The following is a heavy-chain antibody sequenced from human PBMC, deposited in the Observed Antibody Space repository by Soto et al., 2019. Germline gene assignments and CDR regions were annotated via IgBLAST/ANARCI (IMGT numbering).Heavy chain of an antibody. CDR3: AQVPGARNYYFYGMDV. J-gene: IGHJ6*02. CDR1: GLSFSDNA. CDR2: ISAGSSDT. Sequence: GGSLRLSCAASGLSFSDNAMSWVRQAPGKRLEWVSTISAGSSDTFYADSVKGRFTISRDNSKNTLFLQMNSVRADDTAVYYCAQVPGARNYYFYGMDVWGQGTTVTVSS. V-gene: IGHV3-23*01.